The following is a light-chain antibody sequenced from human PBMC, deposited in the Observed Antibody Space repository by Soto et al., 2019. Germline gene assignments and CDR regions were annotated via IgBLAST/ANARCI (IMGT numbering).Light chain of an antibody. V-gene: IGKV1-39*01. J-gene: IGKJ1*01. CDR3: QHSYFMSWP. Sequence: DIKMTQSLSALSASEGDRVTMTCRTSRPISEYLDWYQQKPGKAPSLLIYTSSNLQSGVPSRFSGSGSGTDFTLTISFLQAEDVTPYWCQHSYFMSWPFAEGAKVDI. CDR1: RPISEY. CDR2: TSS.